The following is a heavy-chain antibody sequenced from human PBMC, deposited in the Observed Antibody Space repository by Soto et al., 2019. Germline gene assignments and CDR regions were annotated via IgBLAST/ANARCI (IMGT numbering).Heavy chain of an antibody. V-gene: IGHV3-43*01. CDR2: ISWDGGST. Sequence: GGSLRLSCAASGFTFDDYTMHWVRQAPGKGLEWVSLISWDGGSTYYADSVKGRFTISRDNSKNSLYLQMNSLRTEDTALYYCAKSLLRYQPAMELMDFWGQGTTVTGSS. CDR3: AKSLLRYQPAMELMDF. CDR1: GFTFDDYT. D-gene: IGHD2-2*01. J-gene: IGHJ6*02.